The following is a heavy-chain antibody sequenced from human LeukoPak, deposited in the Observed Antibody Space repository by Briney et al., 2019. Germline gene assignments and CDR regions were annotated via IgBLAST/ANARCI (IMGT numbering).Heavy chain of an antibody. J-gene: IGHJ3*02. CDR1: GGSISSYY. Sequence: PSETLSLTCTVSGGSISSYYWSWIRQPPGKGLEWIGYIYYSGSTYYNPSLRSRVTISVDTSKKQFSLKLRSVTAADTAVYYCARHEWGITNAFDIWGQGTMVTVSS. CDR3: ARHEWGITNAFDI. V-gene: IGHV4-59*08. D-gene: IGHD1-14*01. CDR2: IYYSGST.